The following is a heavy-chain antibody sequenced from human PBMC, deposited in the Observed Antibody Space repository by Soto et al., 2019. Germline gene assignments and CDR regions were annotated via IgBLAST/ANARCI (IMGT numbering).Heavy chain of an antibody. Sequence: SETLSLTCAVYGGSFSGYYLSWIRQPPGKGLEWIGEINHSGSTNYNPSLKSRVTISVDTSKNQFSLKLSSVTAADTAVYYCARVLNYYDSSGTPNYYYGMDVWGQGTTVTVSS. CDR3: ARVLNYYDSSGTPNYYYGMDV. J-gene: IGHJ6*02. CDR1: GGSFSGYY. D-gene: IGHD3-22*01. CDR2: INHSGST. V-gene: IGHV4-34*01.